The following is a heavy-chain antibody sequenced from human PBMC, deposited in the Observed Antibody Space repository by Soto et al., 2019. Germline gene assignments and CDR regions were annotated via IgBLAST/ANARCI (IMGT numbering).Heavy chain of an antibody. D-gene: IGHD2-2*01. Sequence: TLSLTCTVSGGTISSGGYYWSWIRQHPGKGLEWIGYIYYSGSTYYNPSLKSRVTISVDTSKNQFSLKLSSVTAADTAVYYCAGGEVYCSSTSCPYDYYYGMDVWGQGTTVTVSS. CDR1: GGTISSGGYY. V-gene: IGHV4-31*03. CDR2: IYYSGST. J-gene: IGHJ6*02. CDR3: AGGEVYCSSTSCPYDYYYGMDV.